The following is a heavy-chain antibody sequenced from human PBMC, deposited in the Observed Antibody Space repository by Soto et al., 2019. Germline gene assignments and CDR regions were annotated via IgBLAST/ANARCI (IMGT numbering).Heavy chain of an antibody. Sequence: EVQLVESGGHVIRPGGSLRLSCTVAGFTFDDYGMSWVRQAPGKGLEWGSATSWNGADRGYADSVKGRFTISRDNAKNSLYLQMNSLKVEDTALYYCARVKNAAIGNWYFDYWGQGTLVTVSS. CDR3: ARVKNAAIGNWYFDY. J-gene: IGHJ4*02. CDR2: TSWNGADR. CDR1: GFTFDDYG. V-gene: IGHV3-20*04. D-gene: IGHD6-13*01.